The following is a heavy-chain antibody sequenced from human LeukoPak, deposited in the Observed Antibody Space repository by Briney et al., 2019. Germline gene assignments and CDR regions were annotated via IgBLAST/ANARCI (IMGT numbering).Heavy chain of an antibody. CDR1: GYTFTSYG. CDR2: ISAYNGNT. J-gene: IGHJ4*02. CDR3: ARDRIVDWVTAIPNDY. D-gene: IGHD2-21*02. V-gene: IGHV1-18*01. Sequence: ASVKVSCKASGYTFTSYGISWVRQAPGQGLEWMGWISAYNGNTNYAQKLQGRVTMTTDTSTSTAYMELRSLRSDDTAVYYCARDRIVDWVTAIPNDYWGQGTLVTVSS.